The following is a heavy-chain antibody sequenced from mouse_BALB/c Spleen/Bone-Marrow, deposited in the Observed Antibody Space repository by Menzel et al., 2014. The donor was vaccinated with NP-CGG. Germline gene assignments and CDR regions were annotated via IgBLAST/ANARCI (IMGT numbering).Heavy chain of an antibody. CDR1: GFTFSSYG. CDR2: INSDGGST. J-gene: IGHJ3*01. V-gene: IGHV5-6-3*01. CDR3: SRGVDHYSWFAY. Sequence: EVMLVESGGGLVQPGGSLKLSCAASGFTFSSYGMSWVRQTPDKGLELVANINSDGGSTYYSDSVKGRFTISRDDAKNTLNLQMSSLKSEDTAMYYCSRGVDHYSWFAYWGQGTLVTVSA. D-gene: IGHD1-2*01.